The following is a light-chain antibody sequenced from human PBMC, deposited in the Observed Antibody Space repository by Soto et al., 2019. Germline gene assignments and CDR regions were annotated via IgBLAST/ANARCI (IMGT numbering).Light chain of an antibody. CDR3: VQATQYPPYT. V-gene: IGKV2-24*01. CDR2: KIS. CDR1: QSLLHSDGNTY. J-gene: IGKJ2*01. Sequence: DIVMTQTPLSSPVTLGQPASISCRSSQSLLHSDGNTYLSWLQQRPGQPPRLLIYKISNRFSGXPXRXXGSGAGTEFALKISGVEAEDVGVYYCVQATQYPPYTFGQGTKLEI.